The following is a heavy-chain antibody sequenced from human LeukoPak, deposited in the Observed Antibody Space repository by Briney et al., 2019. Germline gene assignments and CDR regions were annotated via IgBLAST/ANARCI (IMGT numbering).Heavy chain of an antibody. CDR2: IKQDGSEK. J-gene: IGHJ3*02. CDR1: GFTFSSYW. CDR3: AKDSRYYDILTGYFHDAFDI. Sequence: GGSLRLSCAASGFTFSSYWMSWVRQAPGKGLEWVANIKQDGSEKYYADSVKGRFTISRDNSKNTLYLQMNSLRAEDTAVYYCAKDSRYYDILTGYFHDAFDIWGQGTMVTVSS. V-gene: IGHV3-7*01. D-gene: IGHD3-9*01.